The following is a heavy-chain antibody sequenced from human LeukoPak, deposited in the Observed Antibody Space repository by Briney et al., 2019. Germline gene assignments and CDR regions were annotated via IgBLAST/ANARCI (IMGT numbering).Heavy chain of an antibody. CDR2: IISNENSA. CDR3: VRGGIASAFDI. Sequence: GGSLILSCAASGFSFSSNWMHWVRQAPGKGLVWVSRIISNENSATYADSVKGRFTISRDNAKNTLYLQMNSLRAEDTAVYYCVRGGIASAFDIWGQGTMVTVSS. J-gene: IGHJ3*02. D-gene: IGHD6-13*01. CDR1: GFSFSSNW. V-gene: IGHV3-74*01.